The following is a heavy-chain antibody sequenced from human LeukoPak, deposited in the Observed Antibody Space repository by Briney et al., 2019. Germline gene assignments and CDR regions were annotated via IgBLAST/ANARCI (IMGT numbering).Heavy chain of an antibody. D-gene: IGHD3-22*01. CDR1: GFTFSSYS. V-gene: IGHV3-48*04. Sequence: GGSLRLACAASGFTFSSYSVNWVRQAPGKGLEWVSYISSSSSTIYYADSVKGRFTISRDNAKNSLYLQMNSLRAEGTAVYYCARGDRVTTYYYDSSGYRRPLAPEFDPWGQGTLVTVSS. CDR2: ISSSSSTI. J-gene: IGHJ5*02. CDR3: ARGDRVTTYYYDSSGYRRPLAPEFDP.